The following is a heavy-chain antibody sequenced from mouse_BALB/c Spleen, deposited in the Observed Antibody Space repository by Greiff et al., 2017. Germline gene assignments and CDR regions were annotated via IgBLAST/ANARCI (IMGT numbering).Heavy chain of an antibody. Sequence: QVQLQQPGAELVMPGASVKMSCKASGYTFTDYWMHWVKQRPGQGLEWIGAIDTSDSYTSYNQKFKGKATLTVDESSSTAYMQLSSLTSEDSAVYYCAREGDMDYGPFAYWCQGTLVTVSA. CDR2: IDTSDSYT. J-gene: IGHJ3*01. CDR3: AREGDMDYGPFAY. V-gene: IGHV1-69*01. CDR1: GYTFTDYW. D-gene: IGHD1-2*01.